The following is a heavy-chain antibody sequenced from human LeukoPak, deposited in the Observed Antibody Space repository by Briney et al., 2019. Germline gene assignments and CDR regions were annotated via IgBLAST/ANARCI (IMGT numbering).Heavy chain of an antibody. D-gene: IGHD3-10*02. J-gene: IGHJ6*04. CDR2: IDSGRGSST. CDR1: GFTFSSYE. V-gene: IGHV3-48*03. Sequence: GGSLRLSCAASGFTFSSYEMNWVRQAPGKGLEWVSYIDSGRGSSTNYADSVKGRFTISRDNAKNSLYLQMNSLRVEDTAVYYCAELGITMIGGVWGKGTTVTISS. CDR3: AELGITMIGGV.